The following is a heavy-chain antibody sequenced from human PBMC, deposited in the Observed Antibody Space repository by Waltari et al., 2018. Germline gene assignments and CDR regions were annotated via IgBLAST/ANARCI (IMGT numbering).Heavy chain of an antibody. CDR2: ISSSGRTI. Sequence: EVQLVESGGGLVQPGGSLRLSCAASGFTFSSYEMNWVRQAPGKGLEWVSYISSSGRTIYYADSVKGRFTISRDNAKNSLYLQMNSLRAEDTAVYYCARFVYPGTLHDYWGQGTLVTVSS. CDR1: GFTFSSYE. CDR3: ARFVYPGTLHDY. J-gene: IGHJ4*02. V-gene: IGHV3-48*03. D-gene: IGHD3-10*01.